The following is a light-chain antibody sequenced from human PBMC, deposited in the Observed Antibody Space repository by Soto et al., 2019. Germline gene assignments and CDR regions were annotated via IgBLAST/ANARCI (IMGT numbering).Light chain of an antibody. CDR2: SNN. CDR3: AAWDDSLNGVV. CDR1: SSNIGSNT. Sequence: QIVLTQPPAASGTPGQRVTISCSGSSSNIGSNTVNWYQQLPGTAPKLLIYSNNQRPSGVPDRFSGSKSGTSASLAISGLQSEDEADYYCAAWDDSLNGVVFGGGTKLTVL. J-gene: IGLJ2*01. V-gene: IGLV1-44*01.